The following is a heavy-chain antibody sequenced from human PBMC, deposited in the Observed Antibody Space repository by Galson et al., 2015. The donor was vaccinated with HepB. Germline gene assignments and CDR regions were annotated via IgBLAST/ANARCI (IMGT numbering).Heavy chain of an antibody. V-gene: IGHV4-39*01. D-gene: IGHD5-12*01. Sequence: ETLSLTCAVFGASIGRSHYYWGWIRQPPGKGPEWIGSISDTGSTLYNPSLRNRVTISADRSNNQFSLSLKSVTAADTAVYHCARHFGYSGVGSYWGRGTLVTVSS. CDR3: ARHFGYSGVGSY. CDR1: GASIGRSHYY. CDR2: ISDTGST. J-gene: IGHJ4*02.